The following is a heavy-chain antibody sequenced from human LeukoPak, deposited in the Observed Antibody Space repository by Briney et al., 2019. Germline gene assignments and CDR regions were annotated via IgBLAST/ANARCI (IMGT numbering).Heavy chain of an antibody. CDR3: VVTTRSFPFDY. D-gene: IGHD4-23*01. CDR1: GFTFSSNW. CDR2: INHDGSVK. Sequence: GGSLRLSCAASGFTFSSNWMCWVRQAPGKGLEWVANINHDGSVKNYVDSVKGRFTISRDNAKNSLYLQINSLRAEDTAVYYLVVTTRSFPFDYWGQGTVVTVSS. V-gene: IGHV3-7*01. J-gene: IGHJ4*02.